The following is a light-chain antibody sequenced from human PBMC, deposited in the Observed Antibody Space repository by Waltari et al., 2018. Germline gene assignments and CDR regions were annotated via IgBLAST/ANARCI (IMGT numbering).Light chain of an antibody. CDR2: GAS. V-gene: IGKV3-15*01. J-gene: IGKJ4*01. Sequence: EIVLTQSPVTLSVSPGATATLSCRASQSVVTSLAWYQQKPGQSPRLLIYGASIRATGIPARFSGSGSGTEFTLSISSLESEDFAVYYCQHGFFFGGGTKVEIK. CDR1: QSVVTS. CDR3: QHGFF.